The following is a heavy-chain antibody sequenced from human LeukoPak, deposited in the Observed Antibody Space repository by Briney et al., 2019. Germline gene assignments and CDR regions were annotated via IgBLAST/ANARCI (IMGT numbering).Heavy chain of an antibody. CDR2: ISAYNGNT. CDR1: GYTFTSYG. Sequence: GASVKVSCKASGYTFTSYGISWVRQAPGQGLEWMGWISAYNGNTNYAQKLQGRVTMTTDTSTSTAYMELRSLRSDDTAVYYCANPRGITIFGVVNDAFDIWGQGTMVTVSS. V-gene: IGHV1-18*01. D-gene: IGHD3-3*01. CDR3: ANPRGITIFGVVNDAFDI. J-gene: IGHJ3*02.